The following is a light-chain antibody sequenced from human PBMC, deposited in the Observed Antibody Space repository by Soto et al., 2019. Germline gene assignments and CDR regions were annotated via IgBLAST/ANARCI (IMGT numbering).Light chain of an antibody. CDR3: AAWDDILNGYV. Sequence: QSVLTQPPSASGTPGQRVTISCSGSNSNIGSNTVNWYQQLPGTAPKLVIYSNYDRPSGVPDRFSGSTSGTSASLVIRGLQSEDEADYYCAAWDDILNGYVFGGGTKVTVL. J-gene: IGLJ1*01. CDR1: NSNIGSNT. CDR2: SNY. V-gene: IGLV1-44*01.